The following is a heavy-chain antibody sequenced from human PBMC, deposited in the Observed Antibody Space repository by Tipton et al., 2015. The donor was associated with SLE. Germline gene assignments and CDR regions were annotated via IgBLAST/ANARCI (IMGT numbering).Heavy chain of an antibody. CDR3: AAFQRPVGAFDY. CDR2: IYYTGST. V-gene: IGHV4-39*07. D-gene: IGHD6-25*01. Sequence: TLSLTCAVSGGSISSSGYYWGWIRQPPGKGLEWIGNIYYTGSTFYNPSLESRVTISLDTSKNQFSLKLSSVTAADTAVYYCAAFQRPVGAFDYWGQGTLVTVSS. CDR1: GGSISSSGYY. J-gene: IGHJ4*02.